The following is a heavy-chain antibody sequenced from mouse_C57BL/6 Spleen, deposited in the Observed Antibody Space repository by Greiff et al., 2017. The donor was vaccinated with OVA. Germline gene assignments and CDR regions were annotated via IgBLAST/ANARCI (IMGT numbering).Heavy chain of an antibody. CDR2: ISYDGST. CDR3: ARSIYDGYSFDY. V-gene: IGHV3-6*01. Sequence: EVQLQESGPGLVKPSQSLSLSCSVSGYSITSGYYWYWIRQSPGNHLVWMGFISYDGSTNYNPYLKNRISITRDTSKNPFFLKLKSVTTEDTATEYCARSIYDGYSFDYWGQGTTLTVSS. D-gene: IGHD2-3*01. CDR1: GYSITSGYY. J-gene: IGHJ2*01.